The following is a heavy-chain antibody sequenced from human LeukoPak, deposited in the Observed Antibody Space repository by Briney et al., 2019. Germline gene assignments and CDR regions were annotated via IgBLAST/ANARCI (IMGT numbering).Heavy chain of an antibody. D-gene: IGHD1-26*01. CDR1: GFTFNTYP. J-gene: IGHJ4*02. CDR3: ARDAEWELRRQGLFDY. V-gene: IGHV3-30*03. Sequence: GGSLRLSCAASGFTFNTYPIHWVRQAPGKGLEWVAVISFDGNNKYYADSVKGRFTISRDNSKNTLYIEMKSLRVDDTAVYYCARDAEWELRRQGLFDYWGQGTLVTVSS. CDR2: ISFDGNNK.